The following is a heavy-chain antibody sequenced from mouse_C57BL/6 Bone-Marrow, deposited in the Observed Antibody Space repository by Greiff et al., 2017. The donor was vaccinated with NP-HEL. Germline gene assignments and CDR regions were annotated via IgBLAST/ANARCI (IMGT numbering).Heavy chain of an antibody. V-gene: IGHV5-17*01. CDR2: ISSGSSTI. J-gene: IGHJ2*01. CDR3: ARQLRLRGGYFDY. CDR1: GFTFSDYG. Sequence: EVKLVESGGGLVKPGGSLKLSCAASGFTFSDYGMHWVRQAPEKGLEWVAYISSGSSTIYYADTVKGRFTISRDNAKNTLFLQMTRLRSEDTAMYYGARQLRLRGGYFDYWGQGTTLTVSS. D-gene: IGHD3-2*02.